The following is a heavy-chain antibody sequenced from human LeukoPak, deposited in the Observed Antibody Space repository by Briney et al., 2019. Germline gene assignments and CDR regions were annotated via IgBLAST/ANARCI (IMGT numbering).Heavy chain of an antibody. Sequence: PGGSLRLSCAASGFTFNNYGMHWVRQAPGKGLEWVAVISYDGRNKHYPDSVKGRFTISRDIPTDTLRLQMDSLRTEDTAVYYCAKGPLRGTAAAIDYWGQGTLVTVSS. J-gene: IGHJ4*02. CDR1: GFTFNNYG. V-gene: IGHV3-30*18. CDR2: ISYDGRNK. D-gene: IGHD2-2*01. CDR3: AKGPLRGTAAAIDY.